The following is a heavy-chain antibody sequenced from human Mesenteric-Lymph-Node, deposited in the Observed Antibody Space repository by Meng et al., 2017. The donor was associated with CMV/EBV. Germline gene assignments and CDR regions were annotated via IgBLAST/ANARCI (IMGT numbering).Heavy chain of an antibody. J-gene: IGHJ4*02. CDR2: ISSGGTYI. V-gene: IGHV3-21*01. CDR1: GFTFSSYS. Sequence: GESLKISCAASGFTFSSYSMSWVRQAPGEGLEWVSSISSGGTYIYYADSLKGRFTISRDNAKNSLYLQMNSLRAEDTAVYYCARGNYDFWSGLYGDTNYWGQGTLVTVSS. CDR3: ARGNYDFWSGLYGDTNY. D-gene: IGHD3-3*01.